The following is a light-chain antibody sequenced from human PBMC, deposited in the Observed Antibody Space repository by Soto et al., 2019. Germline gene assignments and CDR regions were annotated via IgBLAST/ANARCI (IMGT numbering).Light chain of an antibody. V-gene: IGLV1-44*01. J-gene: IGLJ2*01. CDR1: SSNIGSNT. CDR3: ATWDDSLNGVV. CDR2: SNN. Sequence: QSVLTQPPSASGTPGQRVTISCSGGSSNIGSNTVNWYHQLPGTAPKLLIYSNNQRPSGVPDRFSGSTSGTSASLAISGLLSEDEADYYCATWDDSLNGVVFGGGTKLTVL.